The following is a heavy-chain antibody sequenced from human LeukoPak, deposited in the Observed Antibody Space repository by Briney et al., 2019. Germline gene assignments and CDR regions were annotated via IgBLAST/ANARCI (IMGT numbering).Heavy chain of an antibody. V-gene: IGHV1-69*04. J-gene: IGHJ4*02. CDR3: ARGLFPYYHDRSGYIFGY. CDR1: GGTFSSYA. D-gene: IGHD3-22*01. Sequence: ASVKVSCKASGGTFSSYAISWVRQAPGQGLEWMGRIIPILGIANYAQKFQGRVTITADKSTSTAYMELSSLRSEDTAVYYCARGLFPYYHDRSGYIFGYWGQGTLVTVSS. CDR2: IIPILGIA.